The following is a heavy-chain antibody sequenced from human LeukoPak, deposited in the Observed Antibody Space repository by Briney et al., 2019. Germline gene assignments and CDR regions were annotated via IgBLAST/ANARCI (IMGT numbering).Heavy chain of an antibody. CDR2: IIPIFGTA. V-gene: IGHV1-69*05. D-gene: IGHD7-27*01. CDR1: GGTFSSYA. Sequence: ASVKVSCKASGGTFSSYAISWVRQAPGQGLEWMGGIIPIFGTANYAQKFQGRVTITTDESTSTAYMELSSLRSEDTAVYYCARNWGHLYYFDYWGQGTLVTVSS. J-gene: IGHJ4*02. CDR3: ARNWGHLYYFDY.